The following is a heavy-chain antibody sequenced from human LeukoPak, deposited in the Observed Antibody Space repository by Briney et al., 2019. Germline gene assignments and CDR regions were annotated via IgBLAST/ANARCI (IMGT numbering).Heavy chain of an antibody. CDR2: IKTKQDGGTT. CDR3: TAIREYCDSAGCYSPYFYYYMDV. D-gene: IGHD2-15*01. Sequence: PGGSLRLACAASGFTFSNAWMNCLRQAPGQGLEWVGRIKTKQDGGTTDYATPVKGRFTISRDDSRNTLYLQMNSLRTDDTAIYYCTAIREYCDSAGCYSPYFYYYMDVWGKGTTVAVSS. CDR1: GFTFSNAW. V-gene: IGHV3-15*01. J-gene: IGHJ6*03.